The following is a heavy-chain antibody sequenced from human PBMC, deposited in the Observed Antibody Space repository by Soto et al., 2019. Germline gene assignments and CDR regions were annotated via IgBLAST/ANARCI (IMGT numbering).Heavy chain of an antibody. Sequence: PSETLSLTCTVSGGSISSSSYYWGWIRQPPGKGLEWIGSIYYSGSTYYNPSLKSRVTISVDTSKNQFSLKLSSVTAADTAVYYCARGGGRSGYYTNYWGQGTLVTVSS. D-gene: IGHD3-3*01. CDR1: GGSISSSSYY. CDR3: ARGGGRSGYYTNY. CDR2: IYYSGST. V-gene: IGHV4-39*01. J-gene: IGHJ4*02.